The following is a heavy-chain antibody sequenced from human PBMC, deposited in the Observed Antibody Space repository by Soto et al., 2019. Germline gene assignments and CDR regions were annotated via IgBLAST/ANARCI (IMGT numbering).Heavy chain of an antibody. D-gene: IGHD3-22*01. Sequence: SVKVSCKTSGGTFSSYAISWVRQAPGQGLEWMGGIVPIVDTATYAQKFQGRVTITADESTSTAYMELSRLRSDDTAVYYCAGQDYYDSSGYTYGMDVWGQGTXVTVSS. CDR2: IVPIVDTA. CDR3: AGQDYYDSSGYTYGMDV. V-gene: IGHV1-69*13. J-gene: IGHJ6*02. CDR1: GGTFSSYA.